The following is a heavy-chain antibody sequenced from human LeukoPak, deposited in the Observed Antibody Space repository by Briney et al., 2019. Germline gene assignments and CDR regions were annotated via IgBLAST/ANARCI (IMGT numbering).Heavy chain of an antibody. J-gene: IGHJ6*03. CDR1: GYTFTSYG. CDR3: ARVGYSYGHYLGYYYYYMDV. Sequence: ASVKVSCKASGYTFTSYGISWVRQAPGQGLEWMGWISAYNGNTNYAQELQGRVTMTTDTSTSTAYMELRSLRSDDTAVYYCARVGYSYGHYLGYYYYYMDVWGKGTTVTVSS. V-gene: IGHV1-18*01. D-gene: IGHD5-18*01. CDR2: ISAYNGNT.